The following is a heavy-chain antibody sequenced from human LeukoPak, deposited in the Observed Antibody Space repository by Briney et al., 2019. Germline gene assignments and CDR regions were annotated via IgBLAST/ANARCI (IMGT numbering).Heavy chain of an antibody. CDR1: GGSISSSTYY. D-gene: IGHD5-12*01. Sequence: SETLSLTCTVSGGSISSSTYYWGWIRQPPGKGLEWIGNIYYSGVTYSNPSLKSRVTISVDTSKNQFSLRLSSVTAADTAVYYCARELFGYNDYGQGAYWGQGTLVTVSS. CDR3: ARELFGYNDYGQGAY. CDR2: IYYSGVT. J-gene: IGHJ4*02. V-gene: IGHV4-39*07.